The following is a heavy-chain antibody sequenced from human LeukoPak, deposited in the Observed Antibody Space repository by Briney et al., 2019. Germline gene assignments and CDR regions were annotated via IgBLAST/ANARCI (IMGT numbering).Heavy chain of an antibody. CDR2: ISAYNGNT. J-gene: IGHJ6*03. CDR3: ASSPRAGYYYYYYMDV. Sequence: ASVKVSCKASGYTFTSYGISWVRQAPGQGLEWMGWISAYNGNTDYAQKLQGRVTMTTDTSTSTAYMELRSLRSDDTAVYYCASSPRAGYYYYYYMDVWGKGTTVTVSS. V-gene: IGHV1-18*01. CDR1: GYTFTSYG. D-gene: IGHD6-13*01.